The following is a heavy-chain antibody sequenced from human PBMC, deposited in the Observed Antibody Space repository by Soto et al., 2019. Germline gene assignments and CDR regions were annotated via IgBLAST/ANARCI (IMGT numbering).Heavy chain of an antibody. D-gene: IGHD3-22*01. J-gene: IGHJ3*02. V-gene: IGHV3-21*01. CDR2: ISSSSSYI. CDR3: AKGGYYSYDAFDM. CDR1: GFTFSSYS. Sequence: GSLRRSCAASGFTFSSYSMNWVRQAPGKGLEWVSSISSSSSYIYYADSVKGRFTISRDNAKNSLYLQMNSLRAEDTAVYYCAKGGYYSYDAFDMWGQGTMVTVSS.